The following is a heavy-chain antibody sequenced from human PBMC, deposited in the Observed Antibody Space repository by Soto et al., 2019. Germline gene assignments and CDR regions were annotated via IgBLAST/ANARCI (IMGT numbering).Heavy chain of an antibody. CDR3: ARRLSPRYCSGGSCYGGIDY. CDR2: IWYDGSNK. J-gene: IGHJ4*02. Sequence: QVQLVESGGGVVQPGRSQRLSCAASGFTFSSYGMHWVRQAPGKGLEWVAVIWYDGSNKYYADSVKGRFTISRDNSKNTLYLQMNSLRAEDTAVYYCARRLSPRYCSGGSCYGGIDYWGQGTLVTVSS. CDR1: GFTFSSYG. V-gene: IGHV3-33*01. D-gene: IGHD2-15*01.